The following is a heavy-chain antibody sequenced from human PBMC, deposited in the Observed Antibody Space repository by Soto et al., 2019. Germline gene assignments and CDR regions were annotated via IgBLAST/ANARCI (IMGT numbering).Heavy chain of an antibody. V-gene: IGHV4-61*01. CDR3: ARDFSSSLTGDGWFDP. D-gene: IGHD6-13*01. CDR1: GGSVSSGSYY. Sequence: SETLSLTCTVSGGSVSSGSYYWSWIRQPPGKGLEWIGYIYYSGSTNYNPSLKSRVTISVDTSKNQFSLKLSSVTAADTAVYYCARDFSSSLTGDGWFDPWGQGTLVTVSS. CDR2: IYYSGST. J-gene: IGHJ5*02.